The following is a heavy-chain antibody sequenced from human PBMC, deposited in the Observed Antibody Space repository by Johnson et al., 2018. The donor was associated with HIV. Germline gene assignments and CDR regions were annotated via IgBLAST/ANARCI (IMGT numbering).Heavy chain of an antibody. V-gene: IGHV3-33*08. J-gene: IGHJ3*02. CDR2: IWYDGGNK. Sequence: QMQLVESGGGVVRPGGSLRLSCAASGFTFDDYGMHWVRQAPGKGLEWVAVIWYDGGNKYYADSVKGRFTISRDNSKNTLYLQMNSLRAEDTAIYYCARDRITYYDFWSGSGGAFDIWGQGTMVTVSS. CDR1: GFTFDDYG. CDR3: ARDRITYYDFWSGSGGAFDI. D-gene: IGHD3-3*01.